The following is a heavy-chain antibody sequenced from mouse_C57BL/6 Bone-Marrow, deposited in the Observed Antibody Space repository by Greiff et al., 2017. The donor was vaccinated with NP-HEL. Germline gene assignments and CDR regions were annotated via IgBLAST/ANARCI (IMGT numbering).Heavy chain of an antibody. V-gene: IGHV1-7*01. D-gene: IGHD2-4*01. J-gene: IGHJ2*01. Sequence: QVQLQQSGAELAKPGASVKLSCKASGYTFTSYWMHWVKQRPGQGLEWIGYINPSSGYTKYNQKFKDKATLTADNSSSTAYMQLSSLTYEDSAVYYCARSHYYDYDSYYFDYWGQGTTLTVSS. CDR2: INPSSGYT. CDR3: ARSHYYDYDSYYFDY. CDR1: GYTFTSYW.